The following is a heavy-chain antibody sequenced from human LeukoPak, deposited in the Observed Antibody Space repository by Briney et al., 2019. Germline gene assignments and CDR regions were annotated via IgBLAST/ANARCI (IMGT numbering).Heavy chain of an antibody. Sequence: ASVKVSCKASGYTFTSYGISWVRQAPGQGLEWMGWISAYNGNTNYAQKLQGRVTMTTDTSTSTAYMELRSLRSDDTAVYYCARDLNVVPAAIGTLCWFDPWRQGTLVTVSS. CDR2: ISAYNGNT. CDR1: GYTFTSYG. D-gene: IGHD2-2*02. V-gene: IGHV1-18*01. CDR3: ARDLNVVPAAIGTLCWFDP. J-gene: IGHJ5*02.